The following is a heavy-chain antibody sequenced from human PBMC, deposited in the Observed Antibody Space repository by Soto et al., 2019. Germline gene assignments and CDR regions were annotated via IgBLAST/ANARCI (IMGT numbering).Heavy chain of an antibody. V-gene: IGHV4-4*02. Sequence: PSETLSLTCVVSGGSISNNNWWTWVRQPPGKGLEWIAEIYHSGATNYNPSLRSRVTLSVDKSNNQVSLRLNSMTAADTAVYSCAGRLIEAPEWFKPWGPGTLVTVCS. CDR3: AGRLIEAPEWFKP. D-gene: IGHD6-6*01. J-gene: IGHJ5*02. CDR2: IYHSGAT. CDR1: GGSISNNNW.